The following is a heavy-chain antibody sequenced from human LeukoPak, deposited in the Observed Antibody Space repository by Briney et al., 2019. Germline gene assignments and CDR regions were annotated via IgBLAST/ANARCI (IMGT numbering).Heavy chain of an antibody. D-gene: IGHD3-22*01. Sequence: GESLRMSCKGSGYSFTSYWITWVRQMPGKGLEWMGRIDPSGSFTNYSPSFQGHVTISADKSISTAYLQWSSLKASDTAMYYCARVAYDSSGYYYPWNYWGQGTLVTVSS. CDR1: GYSFTSYW. CDR2: IDPSGSFT. V-gene: IGHV5-10-1*01. CDR3: ARVAYDSSGYYYPWNY. J-gene: IGHJ4*02.